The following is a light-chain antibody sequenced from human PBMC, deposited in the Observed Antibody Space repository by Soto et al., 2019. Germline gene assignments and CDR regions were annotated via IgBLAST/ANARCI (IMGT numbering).Light chain of an antibody. CDR3: GSWDSSLSAYV. Sequence: QSVLTQPPSVSAAPGQKVTISCSGGSSNIGGNSVSWYQQLPGTAPKLLIYDDNKRPSGIPDRFSGSKSGTSATLGITGFQTGDEADHYCGSWDSSLSAYVFGTGTKV. CDR2: DDN. V-gene: IGLV1-51*01. CDR1: SSNIGGNS. J-gene: IGLJ1*01.